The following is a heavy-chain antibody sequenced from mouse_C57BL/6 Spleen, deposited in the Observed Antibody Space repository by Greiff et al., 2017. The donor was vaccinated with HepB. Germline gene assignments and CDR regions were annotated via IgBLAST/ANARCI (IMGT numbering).Heavy chain of an antibody. CDR1: GYTFTDYY. J-gene: IGHJ4*01. D-gene: IGHD1-1*01. CDR3: ARPRSYAMDY. V-gene: IGHV1-26*01. Sequence: EVQLQQSGPELVKPGASVKISCKASGYTFTDYYMNWVKQSHGKSLEWIGDINPNNGGTSYNQKFKGKATLTVDKSSSTAYMELRSLTSEDSAVYDCARPRSYAMDYWGQGTSVTVSS. CDR2: INPNNGGT.